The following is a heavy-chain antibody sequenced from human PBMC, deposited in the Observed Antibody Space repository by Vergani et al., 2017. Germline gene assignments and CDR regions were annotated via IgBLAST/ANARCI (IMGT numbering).Heavy chain of an antibody. Sequence: QVQLVQSGAEVKKPGSSLKVSCKASGGTFSSYAISWVRQAPGQGLEWMGGIIPIFGTANYAQKFQGRVTITADESTSTAYMELSSLRSEDTAVYYCARGGTSSSWYFCEVCYYYGMDVWGQGTTVTVSS. CDR2: IIPIFGTA. CDR3: ARGGTSSSWYFCEVCYYYGMDV. D-gene: IGHD6-13*01. J-gene: IGHJ6*02. CDR1: GGTFSSYA. V-gene: IGHV1-69*01.